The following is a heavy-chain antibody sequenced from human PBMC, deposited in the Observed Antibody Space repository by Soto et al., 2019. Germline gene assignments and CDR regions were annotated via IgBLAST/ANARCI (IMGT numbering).Heavy chain of an antibody. CDR2: MYYSGST. J-gene: IGHJ4*02. CDR3: VSEYYHTSDYHKMD. V-gene: IGHV4-61*01. CDR1: GYSASTSSYQ. Sequence: LVKPSETLSLTCIVSGYSASTSSYQWSWIRQPPGKGLEWIGYMYYSGSTNYNPSLTSRVTISVDRSTNVFTLRLSSVTAADPAVYYCVSEYYHTSDYHKMDWGQGTLVTVSS. D-gene: IGHD3-10*01.